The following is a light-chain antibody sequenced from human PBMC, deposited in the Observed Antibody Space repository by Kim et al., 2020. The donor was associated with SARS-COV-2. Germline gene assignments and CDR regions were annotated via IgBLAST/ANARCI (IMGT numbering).Light chain of an antibody. J-gene: IGLJ1*01. CDR1: SLRDYY. Sequence: ALGQTVRLTCQGDSLRDYYASWYRQKPGQAPVLVIYSKNSRPSGIPDRFSGSSSGDTASLTITGAQAEDEADYYCNSRASSGDRYVFGPGTKVTVL. CDR3: NSRASSGDRYV. CDR2: SKN. V-gene: IGLV3-19*01.